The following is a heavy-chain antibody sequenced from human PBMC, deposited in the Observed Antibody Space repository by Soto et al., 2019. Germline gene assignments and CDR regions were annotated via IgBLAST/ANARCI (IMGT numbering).Heavy chain of an antibody. D-gene: IGHD3-22*01. CDR1: GDSISNSRFY. Sequence: SETLSLTCSVSGDSISNSRFYLAWLRQPPGEGLEWIWSIYHTGNAYYNPSLKSRVTISVDTSKNQFSLKLTSVTAADAALYYCARDFFDSSDYTTNWFDPWGQGTLVTVSS. CDR3: ARDFFDSSDYTTNWFDP. V-gene: IGHV4-39*01. CDR2: IYHTGNA. J-gene: IGHJ5*02.